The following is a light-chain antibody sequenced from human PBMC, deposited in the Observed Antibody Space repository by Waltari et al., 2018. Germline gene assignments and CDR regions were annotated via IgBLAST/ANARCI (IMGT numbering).Light chain of an antibody. J-gene: IGKJ1*01. CDR2: GAS. CDR1: QSVGSSY. CDR3: QHYGSSLWT. Sequence: EIVLTQSPGTLSLSPGERATLSCRASQSVGSSYLAWYQQKPGQAPRLLIYGASSRATGIPDRFSGSGSGTDFTLTISRLEPEDFALYYCQHYGSSLWTFGQGTKVEIK. V-gene: IGKV3-20*01.